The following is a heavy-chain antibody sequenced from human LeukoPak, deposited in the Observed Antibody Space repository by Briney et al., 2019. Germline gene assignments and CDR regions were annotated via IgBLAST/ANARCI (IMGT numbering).Heavy chain of an antibody. CDR1: GFTFGDYT. Sequence: PEGSLRLSCTASGFTFGDYTMNWVRQAPGKGLEWVGVIRSKAYGGTTDCAASVKGRFTISRDDSKSIAYLQMNSLKTEDTAVYYCTRTAYFDYWGQGTLVTVSS. CDR3: TRTAYFDY. V-gene: IGHV3-49*04. J-gene: IGHJ4*02. CDR2: IRSKAYGGTT.